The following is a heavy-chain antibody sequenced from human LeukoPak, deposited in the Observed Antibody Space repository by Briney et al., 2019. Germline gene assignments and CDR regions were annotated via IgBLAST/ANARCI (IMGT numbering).Heavy chain of an antibody. CDR3: AKGFLAGYSPFDY. D-gene: IGHD5-18*01. CDR2: ISGSGGST. J-gene: IGHJ4*02. V-gene: IGHV3-23*01. CDR1: GFTFSSYA. Sequence: GGSLRLSCAASGFTFSSYAMSWVRQAPGKGLEWVSAISGSGGSTYYADSVKGRFTISRDNPKTTPYLQMNSLRAEGTAVYYSAKGFLAGYSPFDYWGQGTLVTVSS.